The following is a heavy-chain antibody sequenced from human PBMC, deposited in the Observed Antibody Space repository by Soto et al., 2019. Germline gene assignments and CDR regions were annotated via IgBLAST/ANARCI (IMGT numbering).Heavy chain of an antibody. Sequence: GGSLRLSCAASGFTLSSYAMSWVRQAPGKGLEWVSAISGSGGSTYYADSVKGRFTISRDNSKNTLYLQMNSLRAEDTAVYYCAKVQALDYAFSSCYLSGIDVRHQRTTGTVCS. CDR1: GFTLSSYA. V-gene: IGHV3-23*01. CDR2: ISGSGGST. CDR3: AKVQALDYAFSSCYLSGIDV. J-gene: IGHJ6*02. D-gene: IGHD3-3*01.